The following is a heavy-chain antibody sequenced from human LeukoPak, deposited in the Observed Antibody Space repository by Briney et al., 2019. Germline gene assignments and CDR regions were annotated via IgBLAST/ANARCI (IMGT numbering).Heavy chain of an antibody. D-gene: IGHD3-9*01. J-gene: IGHJ3*02. CDR2: IYTSGST. CDR3: ARDLSPYYDILTGYYRLNDAFDI. V-gene: IGHV4-61*02. Sequence: SETLSLTCTVSGGSIGSGSYYWSWIRQPAGKGLEWIGRIYTSGSTNYNPSLKSRVTMSVDTSKNQFSLKLSSVTAADTAVYYCARDLSPYYDILTGYYRLNDAFDIWGQGTMVTVSS. CDR1: GGSIGSGSYY.